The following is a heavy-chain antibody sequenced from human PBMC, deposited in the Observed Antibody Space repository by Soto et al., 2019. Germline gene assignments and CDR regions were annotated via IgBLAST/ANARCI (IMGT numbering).Heavy chain of an antibody. CDR3: ARSGLAARPVNYYGMDV. CDR2: INPNSGGT. J-gene: IGHJ6*02. Sequence: QVQLVQSGAEVKKPGASVKVSCKASGYTFTGYYMHWVQQAPGQGLEWMGWINPNSGGTNYAQKFQGWVTMTRDTSISTAYMELSRLRSDDTAVYYCARSGLAARPVNYYGMDVWGQGTTVTVSS. V-gene: IGHV1-2*04. CDR1: GYTFTGYY. D-gene: IGHD6-6*01.